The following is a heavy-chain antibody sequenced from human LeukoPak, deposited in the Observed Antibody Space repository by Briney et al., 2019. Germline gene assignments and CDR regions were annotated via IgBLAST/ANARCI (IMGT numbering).Heavy chain of an antibody. Sequence: GGSLRLSCAASGFTFSSYEMDWVRQAPGQGLEWVSYIRGGGDVIHYADSVKGRFAISRDNAKNTLYLQMNSLRAEDTAVYYCARGAEKDYGDYLYYYYYYGMDVWGQGTTVTVSS. CDR3: ARGAEKDYGDYLYYYYYYGMDV. CDR2: IRGGGDVI. V-gene: IGHV3-48*03. J-gene: IGHJ6*02. CDR1: GFTFSSYE. D-gene: IGHD4-17*01.